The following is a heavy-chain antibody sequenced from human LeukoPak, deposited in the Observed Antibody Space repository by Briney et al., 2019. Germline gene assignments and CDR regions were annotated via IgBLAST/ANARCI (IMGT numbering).Heavy chain of an antibody. CDR1: GGTFSSYA. CDR3: ARDHVAFRFDP. V-gene: IGHV1-69*13. CDR2: IIPIFGTA. D-gene: IGHD2-15*01. Sequence: SVKVSCKASGGTFSSYAISWVRQAPGQGLEWMGGIIPIFGTANYAQKFQGRVTITADESTSTAYMELSRLRSDDTAVYYCARDHVAFRFDPWGQGTLVTVSS. J-gene: IGHJ5*02.